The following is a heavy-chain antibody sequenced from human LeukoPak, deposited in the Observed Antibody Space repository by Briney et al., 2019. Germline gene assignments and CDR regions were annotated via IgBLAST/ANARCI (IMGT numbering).Heavy chain of an antibody. CDR2: MSPNSGDT. V-gene: IGHV1-8*01. J-gene: IGHJ5*02. D-gene: IGHD3-22*01. CDR3: ARRFTPYYYDSSGYFYNWFDP. CDR1: GYTFTTHD. Sequence: ASVKVSCKASGYTFTTHDINWVRQATGQGLEWLGWMSPNSGDTGYAQKFQGRVTMTSDSSISTAYMELSSLRSEDTAVYYCARRFTPYYYDSSGYFYNWFDPWGQGTLVTVSS.